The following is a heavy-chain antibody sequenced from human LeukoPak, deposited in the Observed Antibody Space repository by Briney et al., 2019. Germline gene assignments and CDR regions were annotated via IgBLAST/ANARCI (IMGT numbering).Heavy chain of an antibody. Sequence: PGGSLRLSCAASGFTFSSYGMSWVRQAPGKGLEWVSAISGSGGSTYYADSVKGRLTISRDNSKNTLYLQMNSLRAEDTAVYYCAKDPYYYDSSGHDYWGQGTLVTVSS. J-gene: IGHJ4*02. CDR1: GFTFSSYG. D-gene: IGHD3-22*01. V-gene: IGHV3-23*01. CDR2: ISGSGGST. CDR3: AKDPYYYDSSGHDY.